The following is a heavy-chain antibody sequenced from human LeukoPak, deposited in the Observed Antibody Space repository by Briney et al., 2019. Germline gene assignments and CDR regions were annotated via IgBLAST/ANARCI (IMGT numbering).Heavy chain of an antibody. J-gene: IGHJ4*02. Sequence: GGSLRLSCAASGFTFSSYSMNWVRQAPGKGLEWVSSISSSSSYIYYADSVKGRSTISRDNAKNSLYLQMNSLRAEDTAVYYCARDSYKYTCFDYWGQGTLVTVSS. V-gene: IGHV3-21*04. CDR2: ISSSSSYI. CDR1: GFTFSSYS. D-gene: IGHD1-1*01. CDR3: ARDSYKYTCFDY.